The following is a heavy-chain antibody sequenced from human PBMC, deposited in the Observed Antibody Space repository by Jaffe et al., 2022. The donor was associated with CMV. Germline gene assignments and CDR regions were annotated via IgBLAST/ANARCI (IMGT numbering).Heavy chain of an antibody. D-gene: IGHD3-16*01. V-gene: IGHV4-4*02. CDR3: ARITESYYFYYMDV. Sequence: QVQLQESGPGLVKPSGTLSLTCAVSGGSISSRNWWSWVRQPPGKGLECIGEIYHSGSTNYNPSLKSRVTISVDKSKNQFSLKLSSVTAADTAVYYCARITESYYFYYMDVWGKGTTVTVSS. CDR1: GGSISSRNW. CDR2: IYHSGST. J-gene: IGHJ6*03.